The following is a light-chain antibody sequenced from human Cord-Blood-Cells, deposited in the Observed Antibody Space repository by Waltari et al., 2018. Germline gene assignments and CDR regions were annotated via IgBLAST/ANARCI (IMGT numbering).Light chain of an antibody. CDR1: QRVLYSSNNKNY. J-gene: IGKJ1*01. V-gene: IGKV4-1*01. Sequence: DIVMTQSPDSLAVSLGERATINCKSSQRVLYSSNNKNYLAWYQQKPGQPPKLLIYWASTRESGVPDRFSGSGSGTDFTLTISSLQDEDVAVYYCQQYYSTPWTFGQGTKVEIK. CDR3: QQYYSTPWT. CDR2: WAS.